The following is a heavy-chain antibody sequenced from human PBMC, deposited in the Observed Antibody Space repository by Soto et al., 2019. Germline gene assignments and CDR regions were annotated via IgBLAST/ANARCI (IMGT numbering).Heavy chain of an antibody. D-gene: IGHD3-10*01. J-gene: IGHJ4*02. CDR3: ARVRGSYYYFDY. V-gene: IGHV4-61*01. Sequence: PSETLSLTCTVSGGSVSSGSYYWSWIRQPPGKGLEWIGYIYYSGSTNYNPSLKSRVTISVDTSKNQFSLKLSSVTAADTAVYYCARVRGSYYYFDYWGQGTLVTVSS. CDR1: GGSVSSGSYY. CDR2: IYYSGST.